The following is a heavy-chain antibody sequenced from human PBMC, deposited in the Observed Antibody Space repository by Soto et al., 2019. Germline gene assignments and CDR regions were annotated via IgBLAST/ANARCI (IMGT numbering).Heavy chain of an antibody. D-gene: IGHD3-22*01. CDR3: ASSAPYYYDSSGHKYFQH. CDR1: GGSISSYY. J-gene: IGHJ1*01. V-gene: IGHV4-59*01. CDR2: IYYSGST. Sequence: SETLSLTCTVSGGSISSYYWSWIRQPPGKGLEWIGYIYYSGSTNYNPSLKSRVTISVDTSRNQFSLKLSSVTAADTAVYYCASSAPYYYDSSGHKYFQHWGQGTLVTVSS.